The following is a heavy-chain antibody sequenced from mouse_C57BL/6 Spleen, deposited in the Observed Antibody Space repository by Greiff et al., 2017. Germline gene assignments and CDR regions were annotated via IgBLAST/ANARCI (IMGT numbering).Heavy chain of an antibody. V-gene: IGHV1-50*01. CDR1: GYTFTSYW. D-gene: IGHD1-2*01. J-gene: IGHJ2*01. CDR2: IDPSDSYT. CDR3: ARRDYGR. Sequence: QVQLQQPGAELVKPGASVKLSCKASGYTFTSYWMQWVKQRPGQGLEWIGEIDPSDSYTNYNQKFKGKATLTVDTSSSTAYMQLSSLTSEDSAVYYCARRDYGRWGQGTTLTVSS.